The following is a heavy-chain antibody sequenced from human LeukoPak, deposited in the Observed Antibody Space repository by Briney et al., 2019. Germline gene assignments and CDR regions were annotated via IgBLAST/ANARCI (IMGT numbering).Heavy chain of an antibody. CDR3: AKDNVKVTTIRRVPHYMDV. D-gene: IGHD5-12*01. Sequence: GGSLRLSCAASGFTFSTYWMHWVRQAPGKGLVWVSRIKNDGSSTNYADSVKGRFTISRDNAKNTLYLQMNSLRAEDTAVYYCAKDNVKVTTIRRVPHYMDVWGKGATVTISS. V-gene: IGHV3-74*01. CDR2: IKNDGSST. CDR1: GFTFSTYW. J-gene: IGHJ6*03.